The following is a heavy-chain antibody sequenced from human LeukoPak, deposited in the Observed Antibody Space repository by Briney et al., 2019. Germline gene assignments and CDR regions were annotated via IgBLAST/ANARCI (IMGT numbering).Heavy chain of an antibody. D-gene: IGHD3-10*01. CDR2: IIPIFGTA. CDR3: ARGLYGSGSYSPDFDY. Sequence: ASVKVSCKASGGTFSSYAISWVRQAPGQGLEWMGGIIPIFGTANYAQKFQGRVTITADKSTSTAYMELSSLRSEDTAVYYCARGLYGSGSYSPDFDYWGQGTLVTVSS. J-gene: IGHJ4*02. V-gene: IGHV1-69*06. CDR1: GGTFSSYA.